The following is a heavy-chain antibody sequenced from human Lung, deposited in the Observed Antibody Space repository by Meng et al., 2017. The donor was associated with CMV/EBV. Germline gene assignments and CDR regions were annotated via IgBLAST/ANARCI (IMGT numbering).Heavy chain of an antibody. CDR3: AKDLLLFGGPNAYFDQ. J-gene: IGHJ4*02. Sequence: SCAASGFRFDDYGMHWVRQTPGKGLEWVAFIRHDGTNKFYGASVKGRFTISRDNSKSTVYLQMNSLGPEETALYYCAKDLLLFGGPNAYFDQWGQGXLVTVSS. D-gene: IGHD3-16*01. CDR2: IRHDGTNK. V-gene: IGHV3-30*02. CDR1: GFRFDDYG.